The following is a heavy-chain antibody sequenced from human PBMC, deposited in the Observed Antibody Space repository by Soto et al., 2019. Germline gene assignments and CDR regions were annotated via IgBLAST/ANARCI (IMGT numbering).Heavy chain of an antibody. Sequence: EVQLLESGGGLVQPGGSLRLSCAASGFTFSSYATSWVRQAPGKGLEWVSAISGSGGSTYYADSVKGRFTISRDNSKNTLYLQMNSLRAEDTAVYYCAKDSGWHSSSRGFDYWGQGTLVTVSS. CDR2: ISGSGGST. D-gene: IGHD6-6*01. J-gene: IGHJ4*02. CDR3: AKDSGWHSSSRGFDY. CDR1: GFTFSSYA. V-gene: IGHV3-23*01.